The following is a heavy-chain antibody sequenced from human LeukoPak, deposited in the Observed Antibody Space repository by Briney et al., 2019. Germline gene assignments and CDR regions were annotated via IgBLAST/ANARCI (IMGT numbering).Heavy chain of an antibody. CDR1: GGSISSYY. CDR3: AGNYYDSSGYRTTDY. Sequence: SETLSLTCTVSGGSISSYYWSWIRQPPGKGLEWIGYIYYSGSTNYNPSLKSRVTISVDTSKNQFFLKLSSVTAADTAVYYCAGNYYDSSGYRTTDYWGQGTLVTVSS. D-gene: IGHD3-22*01. J-gene: IGHJ4*02. V-gene: IGHV4-59*01. CDR2: IYYSGST.